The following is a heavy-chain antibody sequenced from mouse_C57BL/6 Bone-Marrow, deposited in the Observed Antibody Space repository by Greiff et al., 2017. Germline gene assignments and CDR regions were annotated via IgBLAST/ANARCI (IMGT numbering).Heavy chain of an antibody. J-gene: IGHJ4*01. CDR1: GFTFSSHG. D-gene: IGHD1-1*01. V-gene: IGHV5-6*01. Sequence: EVQRVESGGDLVKPGGSLKLSCAASGFTFSSHGMSWVRQTPGQRLEWVATISSGGGYTYYPDSVKGRFTISRDNAKNTLYLQMSSLKSEDTAMYYCARHCYGSSYGYAMDYWGQGTSVTVSS. CDR2: ISSGGGYT. CDR3: ARHCYGSSYGYAMDY.